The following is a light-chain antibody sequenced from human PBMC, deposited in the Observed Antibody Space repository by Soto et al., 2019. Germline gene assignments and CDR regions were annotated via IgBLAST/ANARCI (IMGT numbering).Light chain of an antibody. CDR2: GAS. Sequence: EVVLTQSPGVLSVSPGERVTLSCRASQSVSSSYLAWYQQKPGPAPTLLIYGASSTASDIPHRCSGSASGKDFTLTISTLEPVEFVVYYCQQNAGSHCTFGQGTKVEIK. V-gene: IGKV3-20*01. J-gene: IGKJ1*01. CDR1: QSVSSSY. CDR3: QQNAGSHCT.